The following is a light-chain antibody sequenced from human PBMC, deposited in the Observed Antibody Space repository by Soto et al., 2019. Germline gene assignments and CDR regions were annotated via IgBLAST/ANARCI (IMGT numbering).Light chain of an antibody. CDR3: QQYYSYPWT. V-gene: IGKV3-15*01. Sequence: DIVMTQSPATLSVSPGERTTLSCRASRSVTTSLAWYQQKPGQAPRLLIYGASTRATGIPARFSGSGSGTEFTLTISCLQSEDFATYYCQQYYSYPWTFGQGTKVDIK. CDR2: GAS. J-gene: IGKJ1*01. CDR1: RSVTTS.